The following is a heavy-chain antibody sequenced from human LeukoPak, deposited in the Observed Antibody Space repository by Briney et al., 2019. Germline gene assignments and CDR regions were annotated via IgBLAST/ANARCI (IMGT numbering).Heavy chain of an antibody. CDR2: IYYSGST. J-gene: IGHJ4*02. V-gene: IGHV4-59*01. CDR3: ARGQEGYYDSSGYYGRGGDFDY. CDR1: GGSISSYY. D-gene: IGHD3-22*01. Sequence: SETLSLTXTXSGGSISSYYWSWIRQPPGKGLEWIGYIYYSGSTNYNPSLKSRVTISVDTSKNQFSLKLSSVTAADTAVYYCARGQEGYYDSSGYYGRGGDFDYWGQGTLVTVSS.